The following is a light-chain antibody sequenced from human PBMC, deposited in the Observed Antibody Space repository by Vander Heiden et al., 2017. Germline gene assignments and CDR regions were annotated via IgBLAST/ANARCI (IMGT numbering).Light chain of an antibody. CDR3: QQDHTSIT. CDR1: QSFNSNY. Sequence: ETVLTQSPGTLSLSPGERATLSCRASQSFNSNYLVWYQQKPGQAPGLIIYGAARRDNGSPDRFNGRGYGTDFTLTSSRRENEDSAGYYEQQDHTSITFGQGTKVDIK. V-gene: IGKV3-20*01. J-gene: IGKJ2*01. CDR2: GAA.